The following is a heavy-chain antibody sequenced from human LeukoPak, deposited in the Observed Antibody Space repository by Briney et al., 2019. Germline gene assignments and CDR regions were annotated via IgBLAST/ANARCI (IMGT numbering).Heavy chain of an antibody. J-gene: IGHJ2*01. CDR1: GVSISSSSYY. Sequence: SETLSLTCTVSGVSISSSSYYWGWIRQPPGKGLEWIGSIYYTRSTYYNPSLKSRVTISVDTSKNQFSLKLTSVTAADTAVYYCARGVTMIVVVIHDWYFDLWGRGTLVTVSS. V-gene: IGHV4-39*01. CDR2: IYYTRST. D-gene: IGHD3-22*01. CDR3: ARGVTMIVVVIHDWYFDL.